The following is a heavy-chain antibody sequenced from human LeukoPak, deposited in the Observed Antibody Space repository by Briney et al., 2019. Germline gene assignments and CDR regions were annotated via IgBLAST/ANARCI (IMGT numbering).Heavy chain of an antibody. V-gene: IGHV4-34*01. CDR2: INHSGST. Sequence: SETLSLTCAVYGGSFSGYYWSWIRQPPGKGLEWIGEINHSGSTNYNPSLRSRVTISVDTSKNQFSLKLSSVTAADTAVYYCARHPYGSGSYFWFGTRGWFDPWGQGTLVTVSS. D-gene: IGHD3-10*01. CDR3: ARHPYGSGSYFWFGTRGWFDP. CDR1: GGSFSGYY. J-gene: IGHJ5*02.